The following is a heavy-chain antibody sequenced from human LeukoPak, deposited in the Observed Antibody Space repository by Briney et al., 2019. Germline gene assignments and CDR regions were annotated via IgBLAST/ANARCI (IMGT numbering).Heavy chain of an antibody. CDR3: ATRINRDGYHWAYDY. V-gene: IGHV3-15*01. D-gene: IGHD5-24*01. CDR2: IKSKTDGGTT. J-gene: IGHJ4*02. Sequence: GGSLRLSCAASGFTFTNAWMSWVRQAPGKGLEWVARIKSKTDGGTTDYTAPVKGRFTISRDDSKNTLYLQMSSLKTDDTAFYSCATRINRDGYHWAYDYWGQGTLVTVSS. CDR1: GFTFTNAW.